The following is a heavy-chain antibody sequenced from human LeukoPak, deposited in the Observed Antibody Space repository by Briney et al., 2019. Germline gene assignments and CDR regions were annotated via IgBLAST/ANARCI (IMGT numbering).Heavy chain of an antibody. J-gene: IGHJ4*02. CDR2: ISSGGSTI. D-gene: IGHD3-22*01. V-gene: IGHV3-11*04. CDR3: GRSQNYNDSSGYSY. CDR1: GFTFSDYY. Sequence: GGSLRLSCAASGFTFSDYYMSWIRQAPGKGLEWVSYISSGGSTIKYADSVKGRFTVSRDNAKKSLYLQMNSLRAEDTAVYYCGRSQNYNDSSGYSYWGQGTLVTVSS.